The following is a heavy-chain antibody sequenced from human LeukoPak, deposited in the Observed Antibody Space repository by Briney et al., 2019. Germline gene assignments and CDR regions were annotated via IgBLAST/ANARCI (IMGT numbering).Heavy chain of an antibody. Sequence: GGSLRLSCAASGFTVSSNYMSWVRQAPGKGLEWVSVIYSGGSTYYADSVKGRFTISRDNSKNTLYLQMNSLRAEDTAVYYCAKKRVTGTSFDYWGQGTLVTVSS. V-gene: IGHV3-66*01. CDR1: GFTVSSNY. J-gene: IGHJ4*02. CDR3: AKKRVTGTSFDY. CDR2: IYSGGST. D-gene: IGHD1-7*01.